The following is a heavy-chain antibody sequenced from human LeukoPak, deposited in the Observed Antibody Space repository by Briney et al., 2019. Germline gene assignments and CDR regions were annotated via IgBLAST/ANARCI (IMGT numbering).Heavy chain of an antibody. CDR1: GGSVNSYY. Sequence: SETLSLTCTVSGGSVNSYYWTWIRQPAGKGLEWIGRIFGSGSSRYSPSLKDRVTMSIDTSKHQTFLRLHSVTAADTAVYFCARDTPHPRGNFFESWGQGTLVTVSS. CDR2: IFGSGSS. CDR3: ARDTPHPRGNFFES. J-gene: IGHJ4*02. V-gene: IGHV4-4*07.